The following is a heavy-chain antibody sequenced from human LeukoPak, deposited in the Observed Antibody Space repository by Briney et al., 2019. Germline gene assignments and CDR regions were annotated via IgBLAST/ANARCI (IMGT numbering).Heavy chain of an antibody. Sequence: KPSETLSLTCTVSGGSITSYYRSWIRQPPGKGLEWIGYIYYSGSTTYNPSLKSRVIISVDTSKNQFSLKLSSVTAADTAVYYCARGRRWELLPIDYWGQGTLVTVSS. V-gene: IGHV4-59*01. D-gene: IGHD1-26*01. J-gene: IGHJ4*02. CDR1: GGSITSYY. CDR3: ARGRRWELLPIDY. CDR2: IYYSGST.